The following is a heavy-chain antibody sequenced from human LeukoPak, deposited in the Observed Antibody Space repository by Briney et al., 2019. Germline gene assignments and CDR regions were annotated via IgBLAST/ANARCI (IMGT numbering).Heavy chain of an antibody. D-gene: IGHD3-22*01. CDR1: GFTVSDNY. CDR3: ARLNFYDSSDSYYGFDY. CDR2: VYSGGST. Sequence: PGGSLRLSCAASGFTVSDNYMTWVRQAPGKGLERVSIVYSGGSTYYADSVKGRFTISRDNSKNILYLQMNSLRAEDTAVYYCARLNFYDSSDSYYGFDYWGQGTLVTVSS. J-gene: IGHJ4*02. V-gene: IGHV3-53*01.